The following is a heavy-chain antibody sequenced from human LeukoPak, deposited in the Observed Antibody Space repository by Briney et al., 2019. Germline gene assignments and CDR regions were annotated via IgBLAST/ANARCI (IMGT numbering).Heavy chain of an antibody. D-gene: IGHD1-14*01. CDR2: IYYSGST. CDR1: GGSISSSSYY. V-gene: IGHV4-39*07. CDR3: AISRNLRYFDL. Sequence: PSETLSLTCTVSGGSISSSSYYWGWIRQPPGKGLEWIGSIYYSGSTYYNPSLKSRVTISVDTSKNQFSLKLSSVTAADTAVYYCAISRNLRYFDLWGRGTLVTVSS. J-gene: IGHJ2*01.